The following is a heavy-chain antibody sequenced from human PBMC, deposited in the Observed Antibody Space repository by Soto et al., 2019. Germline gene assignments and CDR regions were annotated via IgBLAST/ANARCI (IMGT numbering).Heavy chain of an antibody. CDR2: IYYSGST. D-gene: IGHD1-1*01. Sequence: ASATRSLSCSVSGCSISGYCWSGSGQPPGKGLEWIGYIYYSGSTNYNPSLKSRVTISVDTSKNQFSLKLSSVTAADTAVYYCARLLDRGDYYYYYGMDVWGQGTTVTFSS. CDR3: ARLLDRGDYYYYYGMDV. V-gene: IGHV4-59*01. J-gene: IGHJ6*02. CDR1: GCSISGYC.